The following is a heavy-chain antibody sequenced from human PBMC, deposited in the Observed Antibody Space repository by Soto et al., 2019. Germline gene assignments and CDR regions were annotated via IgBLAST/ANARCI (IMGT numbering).Heavy chain of an antibody. CDR1: GYTFTGYY. CDR2: INPNSGGT. J-gene: IGHJ6*03. Sequence: GASVKVSCKASGYTFTGYYMHWVRQAPGQGLEWMGWINPNSGGTNYAQKFQGWVTMTRDTSISTAYMELSRLRSDDTAVYYCARDGSWYSSSSIYYYYYMDVWGKGTTVTVSS. V-gene: IGHV1-2*04. CDR3: ARDGSWYSSSSIYYYYYMDV. D-gene: IGHD6-6*01.